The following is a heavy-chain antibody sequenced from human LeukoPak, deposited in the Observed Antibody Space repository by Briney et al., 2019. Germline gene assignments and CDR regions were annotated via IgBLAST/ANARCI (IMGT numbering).Heavy chain of an antibody. D-gene: IGHD4-17*01. V-gene: IGHV3-9*01. Sequence: PGRSLRLSCAASGFTFDDYAMHWVRQAPGKGLEWVSGINWNSNNIDYADSVKGRFTISRDNAKNSLYLQMNSLRAEDTALYYCAKDSSRGAYYMDVWGKGTTVTISS. J-gene: IGHJ6*03. CDR3: AKDSSRGAYYMDV. CDR2: INWNSNNI. CDR1: GFTFDDYA.